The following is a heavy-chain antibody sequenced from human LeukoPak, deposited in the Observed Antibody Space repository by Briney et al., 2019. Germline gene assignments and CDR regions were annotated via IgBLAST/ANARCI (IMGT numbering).Heavy chain of an antibody. V-gene: IGHV3-30-3*01. CDR2: ISYDGSNK. CDR3: ARDPSAYYYYGMDV. J-gene: IGHJ6*02. Sequence: GGSLRLSCAASGFTFSSYAMPWVRQAPGKGLEWVAVISYDGSNKYYADSVKGRFTISRDNSKNTLYLQMNSLRAEDTAVYYCARDPSAYYYYGMDVWGQGTTVTVSS. CDR1: GFTFSSYA.